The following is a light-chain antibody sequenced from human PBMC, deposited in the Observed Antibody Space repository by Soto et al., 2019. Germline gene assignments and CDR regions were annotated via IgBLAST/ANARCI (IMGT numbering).Light chain of an antibody. J-gene: IGKJ1*01. V-gene: IGKV3-20*01. Sequence: EIVLTQSPGTLSLSPGDRATLSCRASQRVSSSYLAWYQQKPGQAPRLLIYGASSRATVIPDRFSGSGSGTDFPLSISRLGPEDFAVYYWQQYGSSPPKTFGQVTKVEIK. CDR1: QRVSSSY. CDR3: QQYGSSPPKT. CDR2: GAS.